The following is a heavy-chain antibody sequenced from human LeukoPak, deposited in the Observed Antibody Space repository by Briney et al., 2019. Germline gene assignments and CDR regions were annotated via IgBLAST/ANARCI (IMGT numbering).Heavy chain of an antibody. CDR2: ISGSGGST. V-gene: IGHV3-23*01. D-gene: IGHD2-21*02. Sequence: PGGSLRLSCAASGFTFSSYAMSWVRQAPGKGLEWVSAISGSGGSTYYADSVKGRFTISRDNSKNTLYLQMNSLRAEDTAVYYCARGVCGGDCYSNFDYWGQGTLVTVSS. CDR1: GFTFSSYA. CDR3: ARGVCGGDCYSNFDY. J-gene: IGHJ4*02.